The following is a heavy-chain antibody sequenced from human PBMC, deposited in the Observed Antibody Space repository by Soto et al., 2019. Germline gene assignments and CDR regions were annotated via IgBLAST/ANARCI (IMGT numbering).Heavy chain of an antibody. V-gene: IGHV3-23*01. D-gene: IGHD3-3*01. CDR1: GFTFSSYA. CDR3: AKDSWRFWSGYDAFDI. Sequence: GGSLRLSCAASGFTFSSYAMSWVRQAPGKGLEWVSAISGSGGSTYYADSVKGRFTISRDNSKNTLYLQMNSLRAEDTAVYYCAKDSWRFWSGYDAFDIWGQGTMVTVSS. J-gene: IGHJ3*02. CDR2: ISGSGGST.